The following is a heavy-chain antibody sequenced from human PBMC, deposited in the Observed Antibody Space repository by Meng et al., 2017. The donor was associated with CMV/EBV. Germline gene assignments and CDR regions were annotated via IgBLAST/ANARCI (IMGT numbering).Heavy chain of an antibody. J-gene: IGHJ5*02. CDR2: ISGSGGSS. CDR1: GFTFSSYA. CDR3: ATRGYTGYGFWFDP. Sequence: GESLKISCAASGFTFSSYAMSWVRQAPGKGLECISGISGSGGSSNYVDSVKGRFTISRDNTKNTLYLQMNSLRAEDTAVYYCATRGYTGYGFWFDPWDRGTLVTVSS. V-gene: IGHV3-23*01. D-gene: IGHD5-12*01.